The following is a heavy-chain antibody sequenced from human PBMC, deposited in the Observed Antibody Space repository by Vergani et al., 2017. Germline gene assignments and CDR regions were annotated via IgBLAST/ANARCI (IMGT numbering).Heavy chain of an antibody. CDR1: EGIFTTYN. CDR3: ASRDITICGVVIIRGYYYYGMDV. V-gene: IGHV1-69*08. CDR2: IIPMFGTA. D-gene: IGHD3-3*01. J-gene: IGHJ6*02. Sequence: QVHLVQSGGEVKKPGSSVRVSCKASEGIFTTYNFNWVRQAPGQGLEWMGRIIPMFGTANYAQKFQGRVTITADESASTAYMGLSSLRSEDTAVYYCASRDITICGVVIIRGYYYYGMDVWGQGTTVTVSS.